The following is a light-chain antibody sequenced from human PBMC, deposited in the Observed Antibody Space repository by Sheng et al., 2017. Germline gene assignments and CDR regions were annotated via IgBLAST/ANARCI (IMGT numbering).Light chain of an antibody. CDR1: SSDVGGYNH. V-gene: IGLV2-11*01. J-gene: IGLJ2*01. Sequence: QSALTQPRSVSGSPGQSVTISCTGTSSDVGGYNHVSWYQHHPCKAPKLMIYDVTKRPSGVPGRFSGSKSGNTASLTISGLQAEDEADYYCCSYAGIYLLFFGGGTKLTVL. CDR3: CSYAGIYLLF. CDR2: DVT.